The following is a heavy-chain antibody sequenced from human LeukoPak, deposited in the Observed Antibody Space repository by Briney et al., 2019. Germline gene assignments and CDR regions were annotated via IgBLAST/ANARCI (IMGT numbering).Heavy chain of an antibody. D-gene: IGHD4-23*01. CDR1: GFTYSNFA. Sequence: GGSLRLSCAASGFTYSNFAMAWVRQAPGKGLEWVPAISQSAGSTYYADSVKGRFTISRDNSKNTLDLQMNSLRTDDTAVYYCAKAYSLTTIVTPAFDFWGQGTLVTVSS. CDR3: AKAYSLTTIVTPAFDF. CDR2: ISQSAGST. V-gene: IGHV3-23*01. J-gene: IGHJ4*02.